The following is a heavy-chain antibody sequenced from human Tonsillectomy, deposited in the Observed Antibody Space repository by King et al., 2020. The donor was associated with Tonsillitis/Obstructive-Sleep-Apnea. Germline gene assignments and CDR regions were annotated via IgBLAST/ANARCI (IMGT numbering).Heavy chain of an antibody. Sequence: QLVQSGAEVKKPGASVKLSCKASGYTFTRYYIHWVRQAPGQGLEWMGIINPSDGVTTYAQKFQGRVTVTRDTSTSTVYMGLSSLRSEDTAVYYCARDDIIGRYFAYWGQGTLVTVSS. D-gene: IGHD3-10*01. CDR1: GYTFTRYY. CDR2: INPSDGVT. V-gene: IGHV1-46*01. J-gene: IGHJ4*02. CDR3: ARDDIIGRYFAY.